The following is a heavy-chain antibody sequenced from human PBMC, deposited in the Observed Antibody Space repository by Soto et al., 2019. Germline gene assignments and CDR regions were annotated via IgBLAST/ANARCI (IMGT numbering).Heavy chain of an antibody. Sequence: EVQLVESGGGLVQPGGSLRLSCAAAGFTFSDHWMHWVRQAPGKGLVWVSRINGDGTNTFYADSVKGRFSISIDIAKNTVYLHIYSLRGEDTAVYYCARGIQYRYGMDVWGQGTKVTVSS. V-gene: IGHV3-74*01. D-gene: IGHD4-4*01. CDR3: ARGIQYRYGMDV. CDR1: GFTFSDHW. CDR2: INGDGTNT. J-gene: IGHJ6*02.